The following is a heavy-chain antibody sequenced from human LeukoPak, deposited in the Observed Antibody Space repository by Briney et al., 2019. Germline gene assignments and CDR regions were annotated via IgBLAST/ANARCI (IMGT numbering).Heavy chain of an antibody. CDR1: GGSISSYY. CDR3: ARSRVTVLRGLYYFPY. CDR2: IYTSGST. D-gene: IGHD3-10*01. J-gene: IGHJ4*02. Sequence: SETLSLTCSVSGGSISSYYWSWIRQPAGKGLEWIGRIYTSGSTNYNPSLKSRVTISVDKSKNQFSLKLSSVTAADTAVYYCARSRVTVLRGLYYFPYWGQGALVTVSS. V-gene: IGHV4-4*07.